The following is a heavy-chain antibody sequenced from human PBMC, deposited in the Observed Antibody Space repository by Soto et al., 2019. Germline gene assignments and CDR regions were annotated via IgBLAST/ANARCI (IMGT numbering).Heavy chain of an antibody. CDR3: ARQYSGYDFLFDY. V-gene: IGHV4-59*01. CDR2: IYYSGST. D-gene: IGHD5-12*01. CDR1: GGSISSYY. Sequence: PSETLSLTCTVSGGSISSYYWSWIRQPPGKGLEWIGYIYYSGSTNYNPSLKSRVTISVDTSKNQFSLKLSSVTAADTAVYYCARQYSGYDFLFDYWGQGTLVTVSS. J-gene: IGHJ4*02.